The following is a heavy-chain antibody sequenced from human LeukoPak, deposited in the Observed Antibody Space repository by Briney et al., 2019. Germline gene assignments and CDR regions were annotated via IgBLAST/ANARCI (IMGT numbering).Heavy chain of an antibody. J-gene: IGHJ6*03. V-gene: IGHV1-69*13. Sequence: ASVKVSCRASGRTFRIYAISWVRQASGQGLEWMGGIIPIFGTANYAQKFQGRVTITADESPRTAYRALSSLRSEDTAVYYCARAGPIMITFGGVIAKNYYYYMDVWGKGTTVTVSS. D-gene: IGHD3-16*02. CDR3: ARAGPIMITFGGVIAKNYYYYMDV. CDR1: GRTFRIYA. CDR2: IIPIFGTA.